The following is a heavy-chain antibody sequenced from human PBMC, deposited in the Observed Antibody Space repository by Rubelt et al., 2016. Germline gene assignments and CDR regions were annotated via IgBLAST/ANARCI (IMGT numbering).Heavy chain of an antibody. CDR3: ARGRGVVDY. D-gene: IGHD3-10*01. CDR2: IYYSGST. CDR1: GGSISSGGYY. V-gene: IGHV4-31*03. J-gene: IGHJ4*02. Sequence: QVQLQESGPGLVKPSQTLSLTCTVSGGSISSGGYYWSWIRQHPGKGLEWIGYIYYSGSTYYNPSFTGRVTISVDTAKNQFSLRRSAVTAADTAVYYCARGRGVVDYWGQGTLVTVSS.